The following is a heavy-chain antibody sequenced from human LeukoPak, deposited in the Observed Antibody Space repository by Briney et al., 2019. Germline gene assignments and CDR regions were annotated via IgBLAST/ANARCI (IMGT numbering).Heavy chain of an antibody. CDR1: GFTISNNY. V-gene: IGHV3-53*01. CDR2: IYSGGNT. D-gene: IGHD3-22*01. J-gene: IGHJ4*02. Sequence: GGSLRLSCVVSGFTISNNYMSWVRQAPGKGLEWVSVIYSGGNTYYADSVKGRFTISRDNSKNTLYLQMNTLGAEDTALYYYARGFLVVTGQGAFDYWGQGTLVTVSS. CDR3: ARGFLVVTGQGAFDY.